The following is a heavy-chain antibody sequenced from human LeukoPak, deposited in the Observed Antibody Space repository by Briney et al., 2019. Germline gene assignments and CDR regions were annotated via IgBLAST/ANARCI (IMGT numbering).Heavy chain of an antibody. J-gene: IGHJ5*02. CDR2: IYSTGST. Sequence: SETLSLTCTVSGGSISSYFWGWIRQPPGKGLEWIGYIYSTGSTNYNPSLKSRVTMSVDTSKNQFSLKLSSVTAADTAVYYCARDIVVVPAAQGGWFDPWGQGTLVTVSS. V-gene: IGHV4-59*12. CDR3: ARDIVVVPAAQGGWFDP. D-gene: IGHD2-2*01. CDR1: GGSISSYF.